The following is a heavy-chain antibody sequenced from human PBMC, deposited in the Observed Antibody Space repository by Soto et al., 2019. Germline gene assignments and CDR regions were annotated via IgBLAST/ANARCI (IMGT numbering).Heavy chain of an antibody. CDR1: GGSISIYY. D-gene: IGHD3-10*01. Sequence: PSETLSLTCTVSGGSISIYYWSWIRHPPGKGLEWIGYIYYSGNTDYNPSLKSRVTISVDTSKNQLSLNLSSVTAADTAVYYCARGQPLIWFGELSPDYFDYWGQGTLVTVSS. J-gene: IGHJ4*02. CDR3: ARGQPLIWFGELSPDYFDY. V-gene: IGHV4-59*12. CDR2: IYYSGNT.